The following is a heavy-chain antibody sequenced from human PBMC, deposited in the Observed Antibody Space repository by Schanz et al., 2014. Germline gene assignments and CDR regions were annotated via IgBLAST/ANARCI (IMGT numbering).Heavy chain of an antibody. Sequence: EVQVVESGGGLVQPGGSLRLSCAASGFTFGNFFMSWVRQAPGKGLEWVANIKQDGIEKYYVDSVKGRFTISRDNAKNALYLQMNSLRAEDTAVYYCAKGRMTATNFFDSWGQGTLVTVSS. J-gene: IGHJ4*02. CDR3: AKGRMTATNFFDS. CDR1: GFTFGNFF. D-gene: IGHD1-7*01. CDR2: IKQDGIEK. V-gene: IGHV3-7*01.